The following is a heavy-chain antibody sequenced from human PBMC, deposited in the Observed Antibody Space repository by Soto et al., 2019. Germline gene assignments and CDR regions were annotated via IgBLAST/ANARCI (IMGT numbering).Heavy chain of an antibody. CDR3: AHVYGGYDNFDY. CDR1: GFSLSTSGVG. V-gene: IGHV2-5*02. J-gene: IGHJ4*02. D-gene: IGHD5-12*01. Sequence: QITLKESGPTMVKPTQTLTLTCTFSGFSLSTSGVGVGWISQPQGKALEWFALIYWDDDKRSSPSLKSRLTSTNDTSKNQVVLTMTNMDPVDTATYYCAHVYGGYDNFDYWGQGTLVTVSS. CDR2: IYWDDDK.